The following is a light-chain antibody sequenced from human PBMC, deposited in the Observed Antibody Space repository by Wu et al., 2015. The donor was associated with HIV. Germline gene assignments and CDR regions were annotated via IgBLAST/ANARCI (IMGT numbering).Light chain of an antibody. CDR1: QSVSSSH. V-gene: IGKV3-20*01. Sequence: EIVLTQSPGTLSLSPGERATVSCRASQSVSSSHLVWYQQKPGQAPRLLIYGASTRATGIPDRFSGSGSGTDFILTISRLEPEDFAVYYCQQYGSSPLFGQGTKLEI. CDR3: QQYGSSPL. J-gene: IGKJ2*01. CDR2: GAS.